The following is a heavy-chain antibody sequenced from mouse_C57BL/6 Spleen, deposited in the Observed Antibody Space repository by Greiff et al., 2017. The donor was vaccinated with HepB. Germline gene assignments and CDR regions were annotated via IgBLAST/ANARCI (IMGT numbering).Heavy chain of an antibody. CDR1: GFTFSDYG. CDR2: ISSGSSTI. V-gene: IGHV5-17*01. CDR3: AKGDSLYYAMDY. D-gene: IGHD3-3*01. J-gene: IGHJ4*01. Sequence: EVKLVESGGGLVKPGGSLKLSCAASGFTFSDYGMHWVRQAPEKGLEWVAYISSGSSTIYYADTVKGRFTISRDNAKNTLFLQMTSLRSEDTAMYYCAKGDSLYYAMDYWGQGTSVTVSS.